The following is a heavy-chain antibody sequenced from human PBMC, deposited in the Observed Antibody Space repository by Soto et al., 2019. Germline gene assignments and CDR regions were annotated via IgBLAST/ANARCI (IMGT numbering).Heavy chain of an antibody. V-gene: IGHV3-15*01. CDR2: IKSKTDGRTT. D-gene: IGHD3-22*01. CDR1: GFTFSNAW. CDR3: TTSSYYDSSGYWDDAFDI. Sequence: TGGSLRLSCAASGFTFSNAWMSGVRQSPGKGPEWVGRIKSKTDGRTTDYAAPVKGRFTISRDDSKNTLYLQMNSLKTEDTAVYYCTTSSYYDSSGYWDDAFDIWGQGTMVTVS. J-gene: IGHJ3*02.